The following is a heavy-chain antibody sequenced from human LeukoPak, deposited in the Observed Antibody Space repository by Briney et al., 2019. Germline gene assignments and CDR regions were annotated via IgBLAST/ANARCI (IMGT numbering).Heavy chain of an antibody. D-gene: IGHD5-12*01. J-gene: IGHJ4*02. Sequence: GGSLRLSCAASGFTISSNYMNWVRQVPGQGLELVSVIYNVGATNYADYVKGRFTISRDNAKNSLYLQMNSLRAEDTALYYCAKGAGGGYSVLETYYFDYWGQGTLVTVSS. CDR1: GFTISSNY. V-gene: IGHV3-53*05. CDR3: AKGAGGGYSVLETYYFDY. CDR2: IYNVGAT.